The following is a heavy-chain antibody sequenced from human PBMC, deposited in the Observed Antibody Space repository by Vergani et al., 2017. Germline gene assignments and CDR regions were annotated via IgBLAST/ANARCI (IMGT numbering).Heavy chain of an antibody. D-gene: IGHD3-16*02. Sequence: EVQLVESGGGLVQPGRSLRLSCAASGFTFDDYAMHWVRQAPGKGLEWVSGISWNSGSIGYADSVKGRFTISRDNAKNTLYLQMNSLRAEDTAVYYCAKSREMVPRWSYRKDGFYYFDYWGQGTLVTVSA. CDR2: ISWNSGSI. J-gene: IGHJ4*02. CDR1: GFTFDDYA. V-gene: IGHV3-9*01. CDR3: AKSREMVPRWSYRKDGFYYFDY.